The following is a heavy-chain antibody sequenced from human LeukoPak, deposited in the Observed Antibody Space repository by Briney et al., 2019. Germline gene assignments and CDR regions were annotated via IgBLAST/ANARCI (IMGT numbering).Heavy chain of an antibody. J-gene: IGHJ4*02. CDR1: GFTISSYW. CDR3: VREGRWYYFDY. D-gene: IGHD2-15*01. CDR2: INTDGNTT. V-gene: IGHV3-74*01. Sequence: GGSLRLSCAASGFTISSYWMQWVRQAPGEGLVWVSRINTDGNTTIYADSVKGRFTISRDNAKNTLYLQMNSLRADDTAVYYCVREGRWYYFDYWGQGTLVTVSS.